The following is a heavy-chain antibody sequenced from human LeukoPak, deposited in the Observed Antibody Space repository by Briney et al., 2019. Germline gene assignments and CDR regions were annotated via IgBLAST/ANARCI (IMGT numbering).Heavy chain of an antibody. D-gene: IGHD2-21*01. CDR3: AKDRALWYHIIYNWFDP. J-gene: IGHJ5*02. V-gene: IGHV3-21*01. CDR2: ISSSSSYI. Sequence: PGGSLRLSCAASGFTFSSYSMNWVRQAPGKGLEWVSSISSSSSYIYYADSVKGRFTISRDNAKNSLYLQMNSLRAEDTAVYYCAKDRALWYHIIYNWFDPWGQGTLVTVSS. CDR1: GFTFSSYS.